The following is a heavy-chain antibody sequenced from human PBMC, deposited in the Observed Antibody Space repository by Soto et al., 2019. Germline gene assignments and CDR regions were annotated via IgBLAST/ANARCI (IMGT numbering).Heavy chain of an antibody. CDR2: IKSKTDGGTT. J-gene: IGHJ4*02. Sequence: GGSLRLSCAASGFTFSNAWMSWVRQAPGKGLEWVGRIKSKTDGGTTDYAAPVKGRFTISRDDSKNTLYLQMNSLKTEDTAVYYCTAERVPRQLGGFDYWGQGTLVTVSS. CDR1: GFTFSNAW. V-gene: IGHV3-15*01. D-gene: IGHD6-6*01. CDR3: TAERVPRQLGGFDY.